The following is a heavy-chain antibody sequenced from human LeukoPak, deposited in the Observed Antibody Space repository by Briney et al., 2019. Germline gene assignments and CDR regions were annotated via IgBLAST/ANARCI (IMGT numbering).Heavy chain of an antibody. J-gene: IGHJ4*02. CDR2: IRSKAYGGTT. V-gene: IGHV3-49*04. CDR1: GFTFGDYA. CDR3: TRAARGGPKAYYFDY. Sequence: PGGSLRLSCTASGFTFGDYAMSWVRQAPGKGLEWVGFIRSKAYGGTTEYAASVKGRFTISRDDSKSIAYLHMNSLKTEDTAVYYCTRAARGGPKAYYFDYWGQGTLVTVSS.